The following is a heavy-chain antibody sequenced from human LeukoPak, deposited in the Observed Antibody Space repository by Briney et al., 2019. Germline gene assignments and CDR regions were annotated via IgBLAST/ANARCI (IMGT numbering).Heavy chain of an antibody. V-gene: IGHV4-39*01. Sequence: SETLSPTCTVSGGSISSSSYYWGWIRQPPGKGLEWIGSIYYSGSTYYNPSLKSRVTISVDTSKNQFSLKLSSVTAADTAVYYCARPRITIFGAFDIWGQGTMVTVSS. CDR3: ARPRITIFGAFDI. CDR2: IYYSGST. CDR1: GGSISSSSYY. J-gene: IGHJ3*02. D-gene: IGHD3-3*01.